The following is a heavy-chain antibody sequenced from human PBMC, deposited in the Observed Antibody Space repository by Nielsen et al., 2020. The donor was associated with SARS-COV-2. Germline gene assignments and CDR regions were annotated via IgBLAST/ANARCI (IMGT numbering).Heavy chain of an antibody. D-gene: IGHD2-15*01. Sequence: GGSLRLSCEASGFIFNTYGMNWVRQAPGKGLEWVSYISSTSDTISYADSGKGRFATARDNAKNSLFLQLNSLRTEDSAVYYCAGGVGDRGLGYWGQGTLVTVSS. CDR2: ISSTSDTI. CDR3: AGGVGDRGLGY. V-gene: IGHV3-48*01. J-gene: IGHJ4*02. CDR1: GFIFNTYG.